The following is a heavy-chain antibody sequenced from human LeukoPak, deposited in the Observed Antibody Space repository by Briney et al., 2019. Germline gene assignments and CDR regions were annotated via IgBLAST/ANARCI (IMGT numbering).Heavy chain of an antibody. Sequence: PGGSLRLSCAASGFTFSSYSMNWVRQAPGKGLEWASYISSSSTIYYADSVKGRFTISRDNAKNSLYLQMNSLRDEDTAVYYCARGTGYSSSWHYFDYWGQGTLVTVSS. CDR2: ISSSSTI. V-gene: IGHV3-48*02. CDR1: GFTFSSYS. J-gene: IGHJ4*02. CDR3: ARGTGYSSSWHYFDY. D-gene: IGHD6-13*01.